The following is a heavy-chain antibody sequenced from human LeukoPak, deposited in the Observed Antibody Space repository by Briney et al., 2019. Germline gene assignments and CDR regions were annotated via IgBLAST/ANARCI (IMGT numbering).Heavy chain of an antibody. CDR1: GNYL. CDR3: VSFYETY. CDR2: INSDGSWT. J-gene: IGHJ4*02. D-gene: IGHD2/OR15-2a*01. V-gene: IGHV3-74*01. Sequence: PGGSLRLSCAASGNYLMHWVRQAPGKGLVWVSHINSDGSWTSYADSVKGRFTNSKDNAKNTVYLQMNSLRAEDTAVYYCVSFYETYWGRGTLVTVSS.